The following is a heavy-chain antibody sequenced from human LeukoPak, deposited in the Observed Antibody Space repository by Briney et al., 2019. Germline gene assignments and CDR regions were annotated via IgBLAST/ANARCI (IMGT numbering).Heavy chain of an antibody. CDR1: GGSLSSYY. D-gene: IGHD3-9*01. CDR2: IYYSGST. V-gene: IGHV4-59*01. CDR3: AALPSRYYDILTGYPRGEY. J-gene: IGHJ4*02. Sequence: PSETLSLTCTVSGGSLSSYYWSWIRQPPGKGLEGIGYIYYSGSTNYNPSLTSRVTISVDTSKNQFSLKLSSVTAADTAVYYCAALPSRYYDILTGYPRGEYWGQGTLVTVSS.